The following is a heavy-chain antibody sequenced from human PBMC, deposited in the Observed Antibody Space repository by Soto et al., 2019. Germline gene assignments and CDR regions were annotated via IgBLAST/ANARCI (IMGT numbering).Heavy chain of an antibody. Sequence: GESLKISCNGSGYSFTSYWIGWVRQVPGKGLEWMGIIYPGDSDTRYSPSFQGQVTISADKSISTAYLRWSSLKASDTAMYYCARHDSYGEYNWFDPWGQGTLVTVYS. CDR2: IYPGDSDT. V-gene: IGHV5-51*01. CDR3: ARHDSYGEYNWFDP. D-gene: IGHD4-17*01. J-gene: IGHJ5*02. CDR1: GYSFTSYW.